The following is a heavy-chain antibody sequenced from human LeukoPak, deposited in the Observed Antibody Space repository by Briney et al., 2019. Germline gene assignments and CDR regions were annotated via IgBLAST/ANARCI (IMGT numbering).Heavy chain of an antibody. J-gene: IGHJ4*02. Sequence: SQTLSLTCSVSGDSFSSGSYYWSWIRQHPGKGLEWIGFISYSGSAHYNPSLKSRVTISLDTSKNQVSLKLSSVTAADTAVYYCARVVGATGGFDYWGQGTLVTVSS. V-gene: IGHV4-31*03. CDR3: ARVVGATGGFDY. D-gene: IGHD1-26*01. CDR1: GDSFSSGSYY. CDR2: ISYSGSA.